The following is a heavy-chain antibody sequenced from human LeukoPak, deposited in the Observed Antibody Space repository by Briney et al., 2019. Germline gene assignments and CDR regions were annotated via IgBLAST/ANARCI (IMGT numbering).Heavy chain of an antibody. Sequence: PSETLSLTCTVSGGSISSGSYYWSWIRQPAGKGLEWIGRIYTSGSTNYNPSLKSRVTISVDTSKNQFSLKLSTVTAADTAVYYCARTIFGVVIKSWFDPWGQGTLVTVSS. J-gene: IGHJ5*02. CDR3: ARTIFGVVIKSWFDP. CDR1: GGSISSGSYY. CDR2: IYTSGST. V-gene: IGHV4-61*02. D-gene: IGHD3-3*01.